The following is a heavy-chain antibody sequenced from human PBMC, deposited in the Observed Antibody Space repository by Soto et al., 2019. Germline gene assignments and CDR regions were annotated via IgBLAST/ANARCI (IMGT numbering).Heavy chain of an antibody. CDR3: ARDSDDCSSTSCYLDY. Sequence: QVQLVESGGGLVKPGGSLRLSCAASGFTFSDYYMSWIRQAPGKGLEWVSYISSSGSTIYYADSVKGRFTISRDNAKNSLYLQMNSLRAEDTAVYYCARDSDDCSSTSCYLDYWGQETLVTVSS. J-gene: IGHJ4*02. CDR2: ISSSGSTI. V-gene: IGHV3-11*01. CDR1: GFTFSDYY. D-gene: IGHD2-2*01.